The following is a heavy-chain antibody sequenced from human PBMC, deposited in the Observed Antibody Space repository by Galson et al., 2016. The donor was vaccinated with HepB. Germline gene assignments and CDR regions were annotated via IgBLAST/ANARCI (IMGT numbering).Heavy chain of an antibody. CDR2: IEPDGSRP. CDR1: GFNIHNYV. J-gene: IGHJ4*02. V-gene: IGHV3-74*01. CDR3: ARDLSGPDY. Sequence: SLRLSCAASGFNIHNYVLNWVRQAPGKGLVWVSRIEPDGSRPIYADSVKGRFTIPRDNAENTLYLQMNSLRADDTAVYYCARDLSGPDYWGQGTLVTVSS.